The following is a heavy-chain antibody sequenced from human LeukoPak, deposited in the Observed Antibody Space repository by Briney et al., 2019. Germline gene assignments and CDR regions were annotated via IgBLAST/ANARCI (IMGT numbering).Heavy chain of an antibody. CDR1: GYSISSGYY. D-gene: IGHD3-10*01. J-gene: IGHJ4*02. CDR3: ARTYYGSGSFLDC. V-gene: IGHV4-38-2*02. CDR2: IYHSGST. Sequence: PSETLSLTCTVSGYSISSGYYWGWIRQPPGKGLEWIGSIYHSGSTYYNPSLKSRVTISVDTSKNQFSLKLSSVTAADTAVYYCARTYYGSGSFLDCWGQGTLVTVSS.